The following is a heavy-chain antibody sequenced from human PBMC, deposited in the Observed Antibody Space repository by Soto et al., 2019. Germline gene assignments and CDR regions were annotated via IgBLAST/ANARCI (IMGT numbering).Heavy chain of an antibody. Sequence: QVQLQESGPGLVKPSETLSLTCTVSSGSISTYYWSWIRQPPGKGLEWIGYIYYRGNTNYNPSFKSRVTISLDTSKNQFSLRLSPVTAADTAVYYSARHPGYYDVLTGYSTYYFDYWGQGTLVTVSS. D-gene: IGHD3-9*01. J-gene: IGHJ4*02. CDR2: IYYRGNT. V-gene: IGHV4-59*08. CDR1: SGSISTYY. CDR3: ARHPGYYDVLTGYSTYYFDY.